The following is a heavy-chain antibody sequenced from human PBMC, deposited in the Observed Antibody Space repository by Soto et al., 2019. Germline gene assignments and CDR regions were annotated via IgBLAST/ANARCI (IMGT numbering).Heavy chain of an antibody. V-gene: IGHV3-23*04. CDR2: LSRGGGST. J-gene: IGHJ3*02. CDR3: AKDGQFRTDGFDI. Sequence: AQLVGSGGELVQPGGSLRLSCAASGFTFSSHGMSWVRQAPGKGLEWIAGLSRGGGSTYYADSVKGRFTISRDNSKNTLNLIMNSLRVEDTALYYCAKDGQFRTDGFDIWGQGTMVTVSS. CDR1: GFTFSSHG. D-gene: IGHD1-1*01.